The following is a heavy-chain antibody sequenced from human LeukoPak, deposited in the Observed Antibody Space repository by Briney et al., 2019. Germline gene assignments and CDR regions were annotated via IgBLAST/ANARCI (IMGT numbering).Heavy chain of an antibody. Sequence: GGSLRLSCAASGFTFSSYAMSWVRQAPGKGLEWASAISGSGGSTYYADSVKGRFTISRDNSKNTLYLQMNSLRAEDTAVYYCAKTYYYDSSGYYLFDYWGQGTLVTVSS. V-gene: IGHV3-23*01. J-gene: IGHJ4*02. CDR3: AKTYYYDSSGYYLFDY. CDR1: GFTFSSYA. CDR2: ISGSGGST. D-gene: IGHD3-22*01.